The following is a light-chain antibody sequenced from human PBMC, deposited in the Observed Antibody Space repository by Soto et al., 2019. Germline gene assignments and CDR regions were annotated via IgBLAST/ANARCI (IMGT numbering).Light chain of an antibody. CDR2: LGS. V-gene: IGKV2-28*01. J-gene: IGKJ2*02. Sequence: DIVMTQSPLSLSVTPGEPASISCRSSQSLLYSNGYNYLDWYLQKPGQSPQLLIYLGSNRASGVPDRFSGSGSGTDFTLKISRVEAEYVGVYYCMQALEMRTFGQGTKLEIK. CDR3: MQALEMRT. CDR1: QSLLYSNGYNY.